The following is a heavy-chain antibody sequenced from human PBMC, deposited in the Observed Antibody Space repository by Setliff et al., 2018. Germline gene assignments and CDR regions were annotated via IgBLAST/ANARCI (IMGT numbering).Heavy chain of an antibody. CDR1: GDSIRDHY. CDR2: IDYSGST. CDR3: ARARSGDYSDSTGYLDY. J-gene: IGHJ4*02. D-gene: IGHD3-22*01. V-gene: IGHV4-59*08. Sequence: SETLSLTCTVSGDSIRDHYWSWIRQPPGKGLEWIGYIDYSGSTNYNPSLKSRVTISVDTSKNQFSLKLSSVSAADTAVYYCARARSGDYSDSTGYLDYWGQGTAVTVS.